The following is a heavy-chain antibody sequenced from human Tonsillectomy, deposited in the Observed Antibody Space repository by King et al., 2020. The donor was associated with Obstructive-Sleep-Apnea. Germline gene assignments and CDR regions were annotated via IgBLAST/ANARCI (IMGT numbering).Heavy chain of an antibody. CDR3: ARDLGYSYGIDY. CDR2: IYYSGIT. D-gene: IGHD5-18*01. Sequence: QLQESGPGLVKPSETLSLTCTVSGDSISTYYWSWIRQPPGKGLEWIGYIYYSGITSYNASRKSRVTISVDTSKNQFSLKLRSVTAADTAVYYGARDLGYSYGIDYWGQGTLVTVSS. CDR1: GDSISTYY. V-gene: IGHV4-59*01. J-gene: IGHJ4*02.